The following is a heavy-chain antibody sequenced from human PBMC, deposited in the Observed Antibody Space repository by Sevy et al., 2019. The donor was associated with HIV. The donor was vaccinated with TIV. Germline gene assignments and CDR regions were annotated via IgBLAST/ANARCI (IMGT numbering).Heavy chain of an antibody. D-gene: IGHD2-15*01. CDR3: ARDQGAVVIVAATLFEY. V-gene: IGHV3-30*04. CDR1: GFTFSSYA. J-gene: IGHJ4*02. Sequence: GGSLRLSCAASGFTFSSYAMHWVRQAPGKGLEWVAVISYDGSNKYYADSVKGRFTISRDNSKNTLYLEMNSLRTEDTAVYYCARDQGAVVIVAATLFEYWGQGTVVTVSS. CDR2: ISYDGSNK.